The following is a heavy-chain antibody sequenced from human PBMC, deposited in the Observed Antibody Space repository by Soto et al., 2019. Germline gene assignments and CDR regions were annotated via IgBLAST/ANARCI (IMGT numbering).Heavy chain of an antibody. V-gene: IGHV3-30-3*01. CDR2: ISYDGSNK. CDR3: AGGIEDYGEYGVNYYSYYGMDV. Sequence: PGGSLRLSCAASGFTFSSYAMHWVRQAPGKGLEWVAVISYDGSNKYYADSVKGRFTISRDNSKNTLYLQMNSLRAEDTAVYYCAGGIEDYGEYGVNYYSYYGMDVWGQGTTVTVSS. J-gene: IGHJ6*02. D-gene: IGHD4-17*01. CDR1: GFTFSSYA.